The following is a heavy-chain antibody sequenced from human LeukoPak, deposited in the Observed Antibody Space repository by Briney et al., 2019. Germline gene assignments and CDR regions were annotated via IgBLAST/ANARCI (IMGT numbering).Heavy chain of an antibody. V-gene: IGHV3-33*01. Sequence: GGSLRLSCAASGFTFSSYGMHWVRQAPGKGLEWVAVMWYDGSNKYYADSVKGRFTISRDNSKNTLYLQMNSLRAEDTAVYYCARDAPYGALDYWGQGTLVTVCS. CDR2: MWYDGSNK. D-gene: IGHD4-17*01. J-gene: IGHJ4*02. CDR3: ARDAPYGALDY. CDR1: GFTFSSYG.